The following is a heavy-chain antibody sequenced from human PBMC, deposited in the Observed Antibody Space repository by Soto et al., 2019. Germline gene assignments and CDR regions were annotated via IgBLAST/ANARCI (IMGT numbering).Heavy chain of an antibody. CDR2: IKQDGSEK. CDR1: GFTFSSYW. V-gene: IGHV3-7*05. J-gene: IGHJ5*02. D-gene: IGHD5-18*01. CDR3: ARETVDTAMVPNWFDP. Sequence: PGGSLRLSCAASGFTFSSYWMSWVRQAPGKGLEWVANIKQDGSEKYYVDSVKGRFTISRDNAKNSLYLQMNSLRAEDTAVYYCARETVDTAMVPNWFDPWGQGTLVTVSS.